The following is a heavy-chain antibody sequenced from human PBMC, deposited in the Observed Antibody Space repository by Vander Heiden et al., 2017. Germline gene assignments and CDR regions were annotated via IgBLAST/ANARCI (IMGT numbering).Heavy chain of an antibody. V-gene: IGHV3-53*01. Sequence: EVQLVESAGGLIQPGGSLRLSCAAYGSTVNSNYMSWIRQAPGKGLEWISMIHSTGSTCDAQSVNGRFTISRDDSKNTVSLQMTSLRAEDTAVYYCARDRNSNYHFGFWGQGILVIVSS. CDR3: ARDRNSNYHFGF. J-gene: IGHJ4*02. CDR2: IHSTGST. D-gene: IGHD1-26*01. CDR1: GSTVNSNY.